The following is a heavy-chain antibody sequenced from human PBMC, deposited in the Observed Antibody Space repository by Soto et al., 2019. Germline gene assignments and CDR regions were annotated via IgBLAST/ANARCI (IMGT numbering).Heavy chain of an antibody. V-gene: IGHV1-69*13. D-gene: IGHD6-6*01. CDR3: ARGPTPSATPGSSSQGDY. J-gene: IGHJ4*02. CDR1: GGTFSSYA. CDR2: IIPIFGTA. Sequence: ASVKVSCKASGGTFSSYAISWVRQAPGQGLEWMGGIIPIFGTANYAQKFQGRVTITADESTSTAYMELSSLRSEDTAVYYCARGPTPSATPGSSSQGDYCGQGTLVTVSS.